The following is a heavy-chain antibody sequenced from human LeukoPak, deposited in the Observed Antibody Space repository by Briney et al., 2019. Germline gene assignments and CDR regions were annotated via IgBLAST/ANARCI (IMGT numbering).Heavy chain of an antibody. J-gene: IGHJ6*02. V-gene: IGHV3-23*01. CDR2: ISGGGDDT. CDR3: AKDSRESSGHFPYYYYYHYGLDV. Sequence: GGSLRLSCAVSGFIFSSSAMSWVRQAPGKGLEWVSAISGGGDDTSYADSARGRFTVSRDNSKNTLYLQMNSLRAEDTAVYYCAKDSRESSGHFPYYYYYHYGLDVWGQGTTVTVSS. CDR1: GFIFSSSA. D-gene: IGHD3-22*01.